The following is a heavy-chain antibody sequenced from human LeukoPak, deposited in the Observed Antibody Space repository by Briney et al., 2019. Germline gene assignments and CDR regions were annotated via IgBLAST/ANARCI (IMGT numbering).Heavy chain of an antibody. J-gene: IGHJ4*02. CDR1: GGSCSGYY. CDR3: ARESSSCAALDY. CDR2: INHSGST. D-gene: IGHD6-13*01. Sequence: PSDTLSLTCAVHGGSCSGYYWSWIRQPPGKGLEWIGEINHSGSTNYNPSLKSRVSISVDTSKNQFSLNMSSVTAADTAVYYCARESSSCAALDYWGQGSMVTVPS. V-gene: IGHV4-34*01.